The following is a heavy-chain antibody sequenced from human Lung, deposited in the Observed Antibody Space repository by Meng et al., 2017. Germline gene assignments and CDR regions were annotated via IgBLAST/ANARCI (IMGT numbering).Heavy chain of an antibody. CDR1: VGSISNADYY. V-gene: IGHV4-30-4*01. J-gene: IGHJ4*02. D-gene: IGHD2-15*01. Sequence: QVQLQESGPGLVKPSQTLSLTCLVSVGSISNADYYWSWIRQPPGKGLEWIGYIYYSGSTYYNPSLKSRVTMSVDTSKNQFSLKLSSVTDADMVVYYCARVGACSGGSCYFRLFDYWGQGMLVTVSS. CDR3: ARVGACSGGSCYFRLFDY. CDR2: IYYSGST.